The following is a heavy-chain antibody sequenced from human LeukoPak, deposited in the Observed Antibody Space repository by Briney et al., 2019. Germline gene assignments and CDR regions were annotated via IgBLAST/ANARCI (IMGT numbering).Heavy chain of an antibody. Sequence: LRLSCAASGFSISTYEMNWVRQPPGKGLEWIGEINHSGSTTYNPSLKSRVTISVDTSKNQFSLKLSSVTAADTAVYYCASSGWYRGYWGQGTPVTVSS. CDR3: ASSGWYRGY. D-gene: IGHD6-19*01. V-gene: IGHV4-34*01. CDR1: GFSISTYE. CDR2: INHSGST. J-gene: IGHJ4*02.